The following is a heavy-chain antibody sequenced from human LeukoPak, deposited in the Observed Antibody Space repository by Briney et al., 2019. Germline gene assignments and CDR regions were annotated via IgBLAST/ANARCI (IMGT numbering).Heavy chain of an antibody. V-gene: IGHV4-39*01. CDR3: ASFDWLHMDAFDI. J-gene: IGHJ3*02. CDR2: IYYSGST. Sequence: PSETLSLTCTVSGCTISSSTYYWGCIRQPPGKGLEWIGSIYYSGSTYYNPSLRSRVTISVDTSKNQFSLKLSSVTAADTAVYYCASFDWLHMDAFDIWGQGTMVTVSS. D-gene: IGHD3-9*01. CDR1: GCTISSSTYY.